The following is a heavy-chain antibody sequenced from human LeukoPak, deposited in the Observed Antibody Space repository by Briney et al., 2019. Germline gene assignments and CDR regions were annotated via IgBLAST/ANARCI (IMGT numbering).Heavy chain of an antibody. CDR2: ISAYNGNT. D-gene: IGHD4-11*01. CDR3: ARDLDSYSNRDC. J-gene: IGHJ4*02. Sequence: ASVKVSCKASGYTFTSYGISWVRQAPGQGLEWMGLISAYNGNTNYAQKLQGRVTMTTDTSTSTAYMELRSLRSDDTAVYYCARDLDSYSNRDCWGQGTLVTVSS. V-gene: IGHV1-18*01. CDR1: GYTFTSYG.